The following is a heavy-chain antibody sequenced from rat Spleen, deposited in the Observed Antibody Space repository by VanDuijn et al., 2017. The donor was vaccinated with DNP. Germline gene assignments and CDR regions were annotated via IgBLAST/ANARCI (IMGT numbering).Heavy chain of an antibody. CDR2: IWHAGTT. V-gene: IGHV2-43*01. J-gene: IGHJ2*01. D-gene: IGHD1-1*01. CDR1: GFALTDYH. Sequence: QVQLKESGSGLVQPSQTLSLACTVSGFALTDYHVHWVRQPSGKGLEWMGVIWHAGTTEYTSALKSRLSISRDTSKSQVFLKMNSLRTEDTATYYCARDGQWDFLDYWGQGVMVTVSS. CDR3: ARDGQWDFLDY.